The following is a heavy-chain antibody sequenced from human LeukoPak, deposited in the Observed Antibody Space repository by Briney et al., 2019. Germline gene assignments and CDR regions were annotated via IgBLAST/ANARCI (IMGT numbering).Heavy chain of an antibody. Sequence: GGSLRLSCAASGFPLSSYSMNCVRHAPGKGLEWGSYISSSGGTIYYADFVKGRFTISRDNAKNSLYLQMNSLRAEDTAVYYCARDRAVTLFYYGMDVWGQGTTVTVSS. CDR1: GFPLSSYS. J-gene: IGHJ6*02. CDR2: ISSSGGTI. CDR3: ARDRAVTLFYYGMDV. D-gene: IGHD4-17*01. V-gene: IGHV3-48*04.